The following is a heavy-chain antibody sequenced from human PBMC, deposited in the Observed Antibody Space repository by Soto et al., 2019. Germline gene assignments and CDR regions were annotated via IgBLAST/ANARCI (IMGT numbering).Heavy chain of an antibody. CDR1: GFTFSSYA. V-gene: IGHV3-30-3*01. D-gene: IGHD3-22*01. Sequence: PGGSLRLSCAASGFTFSSYAMHWVRQAPGKGLEWVAVISYDGSNKYYADSVKGRFTISRDNSKNTLYLQMNSLRAEDTAVYYCARDSQQWLLPHYYFDYWGQGTLVTVSS. J-gene: IGHJ4*02. CDR3: ARDSQQWLLPHYYFDY. CDR2: ISYDGSNK.